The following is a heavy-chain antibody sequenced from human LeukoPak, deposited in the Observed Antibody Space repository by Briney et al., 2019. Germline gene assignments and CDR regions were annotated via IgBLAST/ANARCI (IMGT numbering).Heavy chain of an antibody. D-gene: IGHD3-22*01. Sequence: GESLKISWKGSGSSFTTYWIGWVRQMPGRGLEWMGIIYPGDSDTRYSPSFQGQVTISADKSISTAYLQWSSLKASDAAMYYCARQFRDSSGYYSYYFDYWGQGTLVTVSS. J-gene: IGHJ4*02. CDR1: GSSFTTYW. V-gene: IGHV5-51*01. CDR3: ARQFRDSSGYYSYYFDY. CDR2: IYPGDSDT.